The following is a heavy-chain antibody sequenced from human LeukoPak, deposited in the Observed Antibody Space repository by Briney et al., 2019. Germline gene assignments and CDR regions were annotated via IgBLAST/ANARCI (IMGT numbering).Heavy chain of an antibody. CDR2: ISYSGST. CDR1: GGSISNYY. J-gene: IGHJ4*02. D-gene: IGHD3-10*01. V-gene: IGHV4-59*01. CDR3: ARGQYFFDY. Sequence: SETLSLTCTVSGGSISNYYWSWMRRPPGRGVEGVGYISYSGSTNYNPSLNSRVTISVDTSKNQFSLKLSFVTAADTAVYYCARGQYFFDYWGQGTLVTVSS.